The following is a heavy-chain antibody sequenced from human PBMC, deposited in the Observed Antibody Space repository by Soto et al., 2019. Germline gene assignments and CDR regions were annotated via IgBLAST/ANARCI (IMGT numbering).Heavy chain of an antibody. J-gene: IGHJ4*02. CDR2: MEPSTGRT. CDR3: ARGVSAGVDY. CDR1: GYSFTSLD. V-gene: IGHV1-8*01. Sequence: QVQLVQSGAEVREPGASVKVSCKASGYSFTSLDINWVRQTAGQGLEWMGWMEPSTGRTGYAQKLQGRVTMTRDTSITTAYMELTTLTSDDTAFYYCARGVSAGVDYWGQGTLVTVSS. D-gene: IGHD1-26*01.